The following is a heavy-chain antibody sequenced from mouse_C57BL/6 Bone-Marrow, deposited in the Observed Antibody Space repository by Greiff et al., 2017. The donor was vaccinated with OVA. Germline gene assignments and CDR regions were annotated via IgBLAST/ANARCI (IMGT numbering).Heavy chain of an antibody. V-gene: IGHV3-6*01. D-gene: IGHD2-1*01. Sequence: VQLQQSGPGLVKPSQSLSLTCSVTGYSITSGYYWNWIRQFPGNKLEWMGYISYDGSNNYNPSLKNRISITRDTSKNQFFLKLNSVTTEDTATYYCARDPYGNYWYFDVWGTGTTVTVSS. CDR2: ISYDGSN. CDR3: ARDPYGNYWYFDV. J-gene: IGHJ1*03. CDR1: GYSITSGYY.